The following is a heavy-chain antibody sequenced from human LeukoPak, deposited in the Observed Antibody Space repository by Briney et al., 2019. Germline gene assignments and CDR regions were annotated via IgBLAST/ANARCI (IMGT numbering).Heavy chain of an antibody. V-gene: IGHV1-2*02. CDR2: INPNSGGT. CDR3: ARSLGIAATRDY. Sequence: EASVKVSCKASGYTFTGYYMHWVRQAPGQGLEGMGWINPNSGGTNYAQKFQGRVTMTRDTSISTAYMELSRLRSDDTAVYYCARSLGIAATRDYWGQGTLVTVSS. D-gene: IGHD2-15*01. CDR1: GYTFTGYY. J-gene: IGHJ4*02.